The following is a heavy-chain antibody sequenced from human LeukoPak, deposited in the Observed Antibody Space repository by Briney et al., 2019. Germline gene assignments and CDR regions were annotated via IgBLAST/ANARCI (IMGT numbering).Heavy chain of an antibody. D-gene: IGHD6-6*01. CDR3: ASSSSSHYYFDY. Sequence: SVKVSCKASGDTFSSYAISWVRQAPGQGLEWMGGIIPIFGTANYAQKFQGRVTITADESTSTAYMELSSLRSEDTAVYYCASSSSSHYYFDYWGPGTLVTVSS. CDR1: GDTFSSYA. J-gene: IGHJ4*02. V-gene: IGHV1-69*13. CDR2: IIPIFGTA.